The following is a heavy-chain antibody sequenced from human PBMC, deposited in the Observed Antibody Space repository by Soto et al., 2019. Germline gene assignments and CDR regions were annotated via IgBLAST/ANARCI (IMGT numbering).Heavy chain of an antibody. CDR2: IKQDGSEK. CDR1: GFTFSSYW. V-gene: IGHV3-7*04. CDR3: ARGNYCSGGSCYYYYYMDV. Sequence: GGSLRLSCAASGFTFSSYWMSWVRQAPGKGLEWVANIKQDGSEKYYVDSVKGRFTISRDNAKNSLYLRMNSLRAEDTAVYYCARGNYCSGGSCYYYYYMDVWGKGTTVTVSS. J-gene: IGHJ6*03. D-gene: IGHD2-15*01.